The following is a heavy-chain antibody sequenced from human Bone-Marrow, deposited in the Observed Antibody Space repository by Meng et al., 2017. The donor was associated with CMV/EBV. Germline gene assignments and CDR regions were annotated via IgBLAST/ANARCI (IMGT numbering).Heavy chain of an antibody. CDR2: INPNSGGT. Sequence: ASVKVSCKASGYTFTGYYMHWVRQAPGQGLEWMGWINPNSGGTNYAQKFQGRVTMTRDTSISTAYMELSRLRSDDTAVYYCARDLNYDFWSGYYPLYYYYGMDVWGQGTMVTVSS. J-gene: IGHJ6*02. CDR1: GYTFTGYY. D-gene: IGHD3-3*01. CDR3: ARDLNYDFWSGYYPLYYYYGMDV. V-gene: IGHV1-2*02.